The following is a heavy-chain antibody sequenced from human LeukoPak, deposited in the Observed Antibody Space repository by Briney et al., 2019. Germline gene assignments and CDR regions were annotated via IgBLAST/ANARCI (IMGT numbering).Heavy chain of an antibody. CDR1: GFTFSSYG. CDR3: ANGESFYGDYGFDY. Sequence: PGGSLRLSCATSGFTFSSYGMNWVRQAPGKGLEWLASIRSHNSDTYYADSVKGRFTISRDNSKNTLYLQMNGLRVEDTAVFYCANGESFYGDYGFDYWGQGTLVTVSS. V-gene: IGHV3-30*02. D-gene: IGHD4-17*01. CDR2: IRSHNSDT. J-gene: IGHJ4*02.